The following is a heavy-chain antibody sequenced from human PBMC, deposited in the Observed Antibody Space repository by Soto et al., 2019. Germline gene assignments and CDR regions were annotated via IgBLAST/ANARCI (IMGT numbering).Heavy chain of an antibody. Sequence: SETLSLTCSVSGDSISNLDYFWSWIRQPPGQALEYIGYTYKSATTYYNPSFESRVAISVDTSKSQFSLNVTSVTAADTAVYFCARGRYCLTGRCFPNWFDSWGQGALVTVSS. CDR3: ARGRYCLTGRCFPNWFDS. J-gene: IGHJ5*01. V-gene: IGHV4-30-4*01. D-gene: IGHD7-27*01. CDR2: TYKSATT. CDR1: GDSISNLDYF.